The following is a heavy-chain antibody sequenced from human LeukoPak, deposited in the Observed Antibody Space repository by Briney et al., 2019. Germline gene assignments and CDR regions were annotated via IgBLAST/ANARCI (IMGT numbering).Heavy chain of an antibody. D-gene: IGHD2-15*01. Sequence: ASVKVSCKASGYTFTGYYMHWVRQAPGQGLEWMGWINPNSGGTNYAQKFQGWVTMTGDTSISTAYMELSRLRSDDTAVYYCARVASHCSGGSCYSFDAFDIWGQGTMVTVSS. V-gene: IGHV1-2*04. CDR2: INPNSGGT. J-gene: IGHJ3*02. CDR1: GYTFTGYY. CDR3: ARVASHCSGGSCYSFDAFDI.